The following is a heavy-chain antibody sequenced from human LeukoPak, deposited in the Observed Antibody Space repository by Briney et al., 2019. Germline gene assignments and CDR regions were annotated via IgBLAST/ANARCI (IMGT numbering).Heavy chain of an antibody. D-gene: IGHD3-16*01. J-gene: IGHJ4*02. Sequence: PGGSLRLSCAASGFTFSSYGMSWVRQAPGKGLEWVSAISGSGGSTYYADSVKGRFTISRDNSKNTLYLQMNSLRAEDTAVYYCAKFDMITFGGVTIGKRTFDYWGQGTLVTVSS. CDR3: AKFDMITFGGVTIGKRTFDY. CDR2: ISGSGGST. V-gene: IGHV3-23*01. CDR1: GFTFSSYG.